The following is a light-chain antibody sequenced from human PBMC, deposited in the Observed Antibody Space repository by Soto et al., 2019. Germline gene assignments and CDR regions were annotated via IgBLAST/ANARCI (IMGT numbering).Light chain of an antibody. V-gene: IGKV3-11*01. Sequence: EIVLTQYPASLSLSPGERATLSCRASQSVDSYLVWCQQKPGQAPRLLIFGASNRATGIPARFSGSGSGTDFTLTINSLEPDDFAVYYCQQRDSWPITSGQGVRLEIK. CDR3: QQRDSWPIT. CDR2: GAS. J-gene: IGKJ5*01. CDR1: QSVDSY.